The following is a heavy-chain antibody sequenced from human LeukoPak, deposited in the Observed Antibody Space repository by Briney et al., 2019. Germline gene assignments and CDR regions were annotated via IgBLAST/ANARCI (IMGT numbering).Heavy chain of an antibody. CDR1: GFTFSSYG. V-gene: IGHV4-34*01. Sequence: GSLRLSCAASGFTFSSYGMHWIRQPPGKGLEWIGEINHSGSTNYNPSLKSRVTISVDTSKNQFSLKLSSVTAADTAVYYCARGGRFRNYGGNSLRAFDIWGQGTMVTVSS. CDR3: ARGGRFRNYGGNSLRAFDI. CDR2: INHSGST. D-gene: IGHD4-17*01. J-gene: IGHJ3*02.